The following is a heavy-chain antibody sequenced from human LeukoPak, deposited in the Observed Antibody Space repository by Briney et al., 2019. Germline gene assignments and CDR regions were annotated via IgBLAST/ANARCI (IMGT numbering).Heavy chain of an antibody. CDR2: IQPDGSEK. J-gene: IGHJ4*02. Sequence: PGGSLRLSCAASGFIFSSYWMTWVRQAPGKGLEWVATIQPDGSEKYYVDSVKGRFTISRDNAKNSLYLQMNDLRGEDTAVYYCARDPQRRSDYWGQGTLVTVSS. V-gene: IGHV3-7*01. CDR1: GFIFSSYW. CDR3: ARDPQRRSDY.